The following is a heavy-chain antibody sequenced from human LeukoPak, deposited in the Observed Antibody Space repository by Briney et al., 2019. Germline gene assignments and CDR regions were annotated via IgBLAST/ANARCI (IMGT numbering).Heavy chain of an antibody. CDR2: ISGSGGST. D-gene: IGHD2-2*01. Sequence: GGSLRLSCAASGFTFSSYAMSWVRQAPGKGLEWVSAISGSGGSTYYADSVKGRSTISRDNSKNTLYLQMNSLRAEDTAVYYCAKDRGYCSSTSCLYFDYWGQGTLVTVSS. V-gene: IGHV3-23*01. CDR1: GFTFSSYA. CDR3: AKDRGYCSSTSCLYFDY. J-gene: IGHJ4*02.